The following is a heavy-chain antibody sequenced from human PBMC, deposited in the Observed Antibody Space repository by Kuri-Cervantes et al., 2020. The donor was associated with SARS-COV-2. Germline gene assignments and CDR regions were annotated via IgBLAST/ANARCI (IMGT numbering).Heavy chain of an antibody. D-gene: IGHD2-2*01. CDR1: GFTFSSYW. V-gene: IGHV3-30*02. CDR2: VRYDGKTK. J-gene: IGHJ4*02. CDR3: ARSLGYCSSTSCELDY. Sequence: GGSLRLSCAASGFTFSSYWMSWVRQAPGKGLEWVAFVRYDGKTKDYADSVKGRITISRDSSKNTLYLQMNSLRTEDTAVYYCARSLGYCSSTSCELDYWGQGTLVTVSS.